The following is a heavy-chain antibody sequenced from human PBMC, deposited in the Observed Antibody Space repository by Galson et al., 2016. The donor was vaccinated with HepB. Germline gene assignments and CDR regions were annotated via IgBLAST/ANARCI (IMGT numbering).Heavy chain of an antibody. Sequence: SLRLSCAASEFTFSSYVMSWVRQPPGKGLEWVSGIHNSGEITFYADSVKGRFTISRDISKNTLYLEMSSLRAEDTAIYFCAKGGVGQQSGLDYWGQGTLVTVSS. CDR3: AKGGVGQQSGLDY. V-gene: IGHV3-23*01. D-gene: IGHD1/OR15-1a*01. J-gene: IGHJ4*02. CDR2: IHNSGEIT. CDR1: EFTFSSYV.